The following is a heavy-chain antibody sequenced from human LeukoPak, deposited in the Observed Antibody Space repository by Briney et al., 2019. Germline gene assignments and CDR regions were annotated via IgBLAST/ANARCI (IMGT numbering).Heavy chain of an antibody. J-gene: IGHJ6*02. D-gene: IGHD6-19*01. CDR2: ISYDGSNK. CDR3: AKTRQWLVPERGMDV. CDR1: GXTFSSYG. Sequence: GGSLRLSCAASGXTFSSYGMHWVRQAPGKGLEWVAVISYDGSNKYYADSVEGRFTISRDNSKNTLYLQMNSLRAEDTAVYYCAKTRQWLVPERGMDVWGQGATVTVSS. V-gene: IGHV3-30*18.